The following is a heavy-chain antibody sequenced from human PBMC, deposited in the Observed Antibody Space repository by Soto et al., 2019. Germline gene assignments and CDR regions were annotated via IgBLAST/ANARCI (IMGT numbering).Heavy chain of an antibody. Sequence: SETLSLTCTVSGGSISSGGYYWSWIRQHPGKGLEWIGYIYYSGSTYYNPSLKSRVTISVDTSKNQFSLKLSSVTAADTAVYYCATTGYYDILTGYSGDAFDIWGQGTMVTVSS. CDR3: ATTGYYDILTGYSGDAFDI. J-gene: IGHJ3*02. V-gene: IGHV4-31*03. CDR1: GGSISSGGYY. CDR2: IYYSGST. D-gene: IGHD3-9*01.